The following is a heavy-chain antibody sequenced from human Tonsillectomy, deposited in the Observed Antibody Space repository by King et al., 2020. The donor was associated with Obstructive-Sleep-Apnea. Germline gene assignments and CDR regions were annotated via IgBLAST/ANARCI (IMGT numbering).Heavy chain of an antibody. J-gene: IGHJ4*02. CDR2: ISGSGGST. CDR3: AKDTIFGVVIRGYFDY. V-gene: IGHV3-23*04. Sequence: VQLVESGGGLVQPGGSLRLSCAASGFTFSSYAMSWVRQAPGKGLEWVSAISGSGGSTYYADSVKGRFTISRDNSKNTLHLQMNSLRAEETAVYYCAKDTIFGVVIRGYFDYWGQGTLVTVSS. CDR1: GFTFSSYA. D-gene: IGHD3-3*01.